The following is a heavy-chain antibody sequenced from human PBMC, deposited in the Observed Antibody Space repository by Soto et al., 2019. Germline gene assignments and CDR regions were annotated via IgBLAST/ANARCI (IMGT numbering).Heavy chain of an antibody. CDR2: ISSSSYI. V-gene: IGHV3-21*01. CDR3: ARYSCGGDCYTFPNWFDP. Sequence: GGSLRLSCAASGFTFSSYSMNWVRQAPGKGLEWVSSISSSSYIYYADSVKGRFTISRDNAKNSLYLQMNSLRAEDTAVYYCARYSCGGDCYTFPNWFDPPGQRTLVTVSS. D-gene: IGHD2-21*02. J-gene: IGHJ5*02. CDR1: GFTFSSYS.